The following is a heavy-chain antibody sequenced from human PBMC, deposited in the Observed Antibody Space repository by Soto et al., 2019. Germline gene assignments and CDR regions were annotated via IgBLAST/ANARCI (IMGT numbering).Heavy chain of an antibody. V-gene: IGHV1-2*04. J-gene: IGHJ5*02. D-gene: IGHD6-6*01. CDR3: ARVSSSSSRNWFDP. CDR1: GYTITGYY. CDR2: INPNSGGT. Sequence: ASVKVSCKASGYTITGYYMHWVRQAPGQGLEWMGWINPNSGGTNYAQKFQGWVTMTRDTSISTAYMELSRLRSDDTAVYYCARVSSSSSRNWFDPWGQGTLVTVSS.